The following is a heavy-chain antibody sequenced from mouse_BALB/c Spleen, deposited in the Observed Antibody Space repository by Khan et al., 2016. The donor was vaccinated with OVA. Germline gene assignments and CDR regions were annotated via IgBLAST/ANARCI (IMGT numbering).Heavy chain of an antibody. CDR1: GFSLTDYG. V-gene: IGHV2-6-5*01. D-gene: IGHD1-3*01. Sequence: QVQLKESGPGLVAPSQSLSITCTVPGFSLTDYGVSWIRQPPGKGLEWLGVKWGGGSTYYNSALKSRLSISKDNSKRQVFLKMNSLQTDDTAMYYCAKQLILYPYNFDYWGQGTTLTVSS. CDR3: AKQLILYPYNFDY. CDR2: KWGGGST. J-gene: IGHJ2*01.